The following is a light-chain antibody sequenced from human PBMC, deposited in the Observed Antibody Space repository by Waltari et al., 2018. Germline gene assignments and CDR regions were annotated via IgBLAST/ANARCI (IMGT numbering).Light chain of an antibody. CDR2: DNT. V-gene: IGLV1-40*01. CDR1: SSNIGAGYD. J-gene: IGLJ3*02. Sequence: QSVLTQPPSVSGAPGQRVTISCTGSSSNIGAGYDIHWYQQLPGTAPKLLIYDNTKRPSGVPDRFSGSKSGTSVSLAITGRQAEDEADYYCQSYDRSLSAWVFGGGTKLTVL. CDR3: QSYDRSLSAWV.